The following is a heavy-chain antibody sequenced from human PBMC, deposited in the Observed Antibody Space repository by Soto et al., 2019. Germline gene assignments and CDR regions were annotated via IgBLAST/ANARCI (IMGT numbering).Heavy chain of an antibody. V-gene: IGHV3-23*01. CDR3: AKDRDIVATMRGLWGVPARDRRPIWFDP. CDR2: LSGSGGST. Sequence: GGSLRLSCVASGFTFNNYDMNWVRQAPGKGLEWLSVLSGSGGSTYYADSVKGRFTISRDNSKNTLYLQMNSLRAEDTAVYYCAKDRDIVATMRGLWGVPARDRRPIWFDPWGQGTLVIVSS. D-gene: IGHD5-12*01. J-gene: IGHJ5*02. CDR1: GFTFNNYD.